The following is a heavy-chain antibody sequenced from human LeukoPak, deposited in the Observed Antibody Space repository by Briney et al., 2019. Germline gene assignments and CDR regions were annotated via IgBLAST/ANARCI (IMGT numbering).Heavy chain of an antibody. Sequence: SETLSLTCTVSGGSISSGDYYWSWIRQPPGKGLEWIGYIYYSGSTYYNPSLKSRVTISVDTSKNQFSLKLSSVTAADTAVYYCARDRRGFSSGYAYWGQGTLVTVSS. CDR2: IYYSGST. J-gene: IGHJ4*02. V-gene: IGHV4-30-4*01. CDR3: ARDRRGFSSGYAY. D-gene: IGHD3-22*01. CDR1: GGSISSGDYY.